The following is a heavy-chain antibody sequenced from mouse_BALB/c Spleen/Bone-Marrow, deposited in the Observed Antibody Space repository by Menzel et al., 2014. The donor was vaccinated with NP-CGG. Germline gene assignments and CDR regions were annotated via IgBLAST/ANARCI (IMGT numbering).Heavy chain of an antibody. J-gene: IGHJ2*01. D-gene: IGHD1-1*01. CDR1: GYTFTNYW. Sequence: VQLQQSGAELAKPGALVKMSCKASGYTFTNYWMHWVKQRPGQGLEWIGYINPSTGYTEYNQKFKGKATLTADKSSSTAYMQLSSLTSEDSAVYYCARIYYYGRDYWGQGTTLTVSS. CDR2: INPSTGYT. V-gene: IGHV1-7*01. CDR3: ARIYYYGRDY.